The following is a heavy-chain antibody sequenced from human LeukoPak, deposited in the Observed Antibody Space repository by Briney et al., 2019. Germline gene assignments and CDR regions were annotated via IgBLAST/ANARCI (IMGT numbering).Heavy chain of an antibody. J-gene: IGHJ5*02. V-gene: IGHV1-18*01. CDR1: GYTFTSYG. D-gene: IGHD3-10*01. Sequence: ASVKVSCKASGYTFTSYGISWVRQAPGQGLEWMGWISAYNGNTNYAQKLQGRVTMTTDTSASTAYMELRSLRSDDTAVYYCARDYDMVRGVTNWFDPWGQGTLVTVSS. CDR3: ARDYDMVRGVTNWFDP. CDR2: ISAYNGNT.